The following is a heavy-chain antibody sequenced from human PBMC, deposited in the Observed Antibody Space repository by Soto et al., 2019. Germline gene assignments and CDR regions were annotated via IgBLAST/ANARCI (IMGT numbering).Heavy chain of an antibody. D-gene: IGHD5-18*01. CDR2: IYSGGSA. CDR3: ARHGYSYGGGYFDY. V-gene: IGHV3-66*04. J-gene: IGHJ4*02. Sequence: EVQLVESGGGLVQPGGSLRLSCAASGFTVSSNYMSWVRQAPGKGLEWVSVIYSGGSAYYAVSVKGRFTISRDNSKNTLYLQMNSLRAEDTAVYYFARHGYSYGGGYFDYWGQGTLVSVSS. CDR1: GFTVSSNY.